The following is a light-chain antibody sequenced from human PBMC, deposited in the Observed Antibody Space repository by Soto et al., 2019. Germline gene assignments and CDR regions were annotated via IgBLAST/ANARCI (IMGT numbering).Light chain of an antibody. V-gene: IGKV1D-16*01. CDR3: QHYGTTSAT. J-gene: IGKJ1*01. CDR2: AAS. CDR1: QSINNW. Sequence: DVQMTQSPSSLSASVGDRVSITCRASQSINNWLAWYQQKPGKVPKRLIYAASSLQSGVPSRFSGSGSGTDFTLTINRLEPEDSAVYFCQHYGTTSATFGQGTKVDI.